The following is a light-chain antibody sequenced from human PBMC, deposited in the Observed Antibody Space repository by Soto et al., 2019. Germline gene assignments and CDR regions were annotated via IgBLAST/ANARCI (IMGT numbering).Light chain of an antibody. V-gene: IGLV2-14*01. CDR2: KVS. Sequence: QSALTQPASVSGSPGQSITISCTGTSSDVGGYNYVSWYQQHPGKAPKLMIYKVSNRPSGISNRFSGSKSGNTASLTISGLQAEDEADYYCSSYTGSSTPVIFGGGTKLTVL. CDR1: SSDVGGYNY. CDR3: SSYTGSSTPVI. J-gene: IGLJ2*01.